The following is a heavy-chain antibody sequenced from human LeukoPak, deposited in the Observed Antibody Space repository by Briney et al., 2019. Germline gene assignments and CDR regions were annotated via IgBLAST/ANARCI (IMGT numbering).Heavy chain of an antibody. V-gene: IGHV1-2*02. CDR2: INPYSGAT. D-gene: IGHD1-26*01. J-gene: IGHJ4*02. Sequence: GASVKVSFKASGYTFTDYYIHWVRQAPGQGLEWMGWINPYSGATNYAQKFQGRVTMARDTSISTAYMDLSRLTSDDTAVYYCTRIRGGNNYHFDYWGQGTLVTVSS. CDR3: TRIRGGNNYHFDY. CDR1: GYTFTDYY.